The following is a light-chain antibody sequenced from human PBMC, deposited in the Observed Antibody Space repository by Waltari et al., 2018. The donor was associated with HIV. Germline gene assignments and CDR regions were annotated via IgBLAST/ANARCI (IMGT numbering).Light chain of an antibody. CDR2: RNN. CDR1: SSNIGSNY. J-gene: IGLJ3*02. CDR3: AAWDDSLSGLV. Sequence: QSVLTQPPSASGTPGQRVTISCSGSSSNIGSNYGYWYQQLPGTAPKLLIYRNNQLPSGVPARFSGSKSGTSASLAISGLRSEDEADYYCAAWDDSLSGLVFGGGTKVTVL. V-gene: IGLV1-47*01.